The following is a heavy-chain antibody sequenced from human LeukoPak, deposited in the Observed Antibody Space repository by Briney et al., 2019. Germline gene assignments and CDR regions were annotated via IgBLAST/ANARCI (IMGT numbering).Heavy chain of an antibody. CDR1: GFTVSRSY. CDR2: IYSGDTT. Sequence: PGGSLRLSCAASGFTVSRSYMTWVRQAPGKGLEWVSVIYSGDTTYYVDSVKGRFTFSRDNSKNTVYLLMNSLRDDDTAIYYCARVVPGGYGLGLDCWGQGTQVTVSS. CDR3: ARVVPGGYGLGLDC. D-gene: IGHD3-16*01. V-gene: IGHV3-66*01. J-gene: IGHJ4*02.